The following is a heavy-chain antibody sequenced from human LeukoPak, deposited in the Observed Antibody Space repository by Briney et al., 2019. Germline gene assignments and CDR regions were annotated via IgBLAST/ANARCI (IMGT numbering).Heavy chain of an antibody. Sequence: GGSLRLSCAASGFTFSSYGMHGVRQAPGKGLEWVAVIWYDGSNKYYADSVKGRFTISRDNSKNTLYLQMNSLRAEDTAVYYCAKDIDYGGNSGLDVWGKGTTVTVSS. V-gene: IGHV3-33*06. CDR1: GFTFSSYG. D-gene: IGHD4-23*01. J-gene: IGHJ6*04. CDR2: IWYDGSNK. CDR3: AKDIDYGGNSGLDV.